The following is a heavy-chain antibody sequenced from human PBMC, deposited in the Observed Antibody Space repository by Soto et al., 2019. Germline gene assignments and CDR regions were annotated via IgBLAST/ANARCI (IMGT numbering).Heavy chain of an antibody. J-gene: IGHJ4*02. CDR3: ARELYSCGGDCPYYMDY. V-gene: IGHV1-46*01. D-gene: IGHD2-21*02. CDR2: ISLYHHST. CDR1: GYPFTDYF. Sequence: ASVKVSCKTSGYPFTDYFIHWVRQAPGQGLEWMGIISLYHHSTSYAQKFQGRLTVTADTSTTTVYMDLSSLASEDSAVYWCARELYSCGGDCPYYMDYWGQGTLVTVSS.